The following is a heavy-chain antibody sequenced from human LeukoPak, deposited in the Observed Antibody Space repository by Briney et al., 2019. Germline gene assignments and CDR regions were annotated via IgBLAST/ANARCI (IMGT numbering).Heavy chain of an antibody. D-gene: IGHD2-2*01. CDR3: ARDLGCSSTSCYLLGVWFYY. Sequence: GASVKVSCKASGYTFTSYYMHWVRQAPGQGLEWMGWINPNSGGTNYAQKFQGRVTMTRDTSISTAYMELSRLRSDDTAVYYCARDLGCSSTSCYLLGVWFYYWGQGTLVTVSS. J-gene: IGHJ4*02. V-gene: IGHV1-2*02. CDR2: INPNSGGT. CDR1: GYTFTSYY.